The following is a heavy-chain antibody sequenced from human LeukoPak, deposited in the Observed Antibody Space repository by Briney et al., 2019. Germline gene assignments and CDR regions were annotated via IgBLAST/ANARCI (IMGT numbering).Heavy chain of an antibody. CDR3: ARDNEPNYYDSSGSLDY. CDR2: INSDGSST. D-gene: IGHD3-22*01. CDR1: GFTFSSHW. V-gene: IGHV3-74*01. J-gene: IGHJ4*02. Sequence: GGSLRLSCAASGFTFSSHWMHWVRQAPGKGLVWVSRINSDGSSTSYADSVKGRFTISRDNAKNTLYLQMNSLRAEDTAVYYCARDNEPNYYDSSGSLDYWGQGTLVTVSS.